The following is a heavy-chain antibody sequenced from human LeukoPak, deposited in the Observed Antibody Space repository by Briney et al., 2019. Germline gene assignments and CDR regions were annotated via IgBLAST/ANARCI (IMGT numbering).Heavy chain of an antibody. Sequence: SETLSLTCTVSGGSISSYYWSWIRQPPGKGLEWIGSIYYSGSTNYNPSLKSRVTISVDTSKNQFSLKLSSVTAADTAVYYCARVIAAAGTEWFDPWGQGTLVTVSS. CDR3: ARVIAAAGTEWFDP. J-gene: IGHJ5*02. CDR1: GGSISSYY. V-gene: IGHV4-59*01. CDR2: IYYSGST. D-gene: IGHD6-13*01.